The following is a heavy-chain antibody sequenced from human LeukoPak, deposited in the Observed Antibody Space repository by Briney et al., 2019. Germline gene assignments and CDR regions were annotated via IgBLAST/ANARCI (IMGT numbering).Heavy chain of an antibody. CDR1: GGSISHYY. D-gene: IGHD7-27*01. CDR2: LYNSGNT. CDR3: ARAKLGPNAFDI. V-gene: IGHV4-59*01. Sequence: PSETLSLTCTVSGGSISHYYWSWIRQPPGKKLEWIGYLYNSGNTNYNPSLKSRVTISVDTSKNQFFLGLNSVTTADTAVYYSARAKLGPNAFDIWGQGTMVTVSS. J-gene: IGHJ3*02.